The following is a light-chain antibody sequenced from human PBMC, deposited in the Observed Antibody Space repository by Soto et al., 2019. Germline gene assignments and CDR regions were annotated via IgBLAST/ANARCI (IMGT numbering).Light chain of an antibody. CDR3: QQRTNWPLT. CDR1: QSVSNS. V-gene: IGKV3-11*01. CDR2: DVS. J-gene: IGKJ4*01. Sequence: EIVLTQSPATLSLSPGERATLSCWASQSVSNSLAWYQQRPGQSPRLLIYDVSTSATGIPARFGGSGSGTDFTPTISSLETEDFAFYYWQQRTNWPLTFGGGTKVEI.